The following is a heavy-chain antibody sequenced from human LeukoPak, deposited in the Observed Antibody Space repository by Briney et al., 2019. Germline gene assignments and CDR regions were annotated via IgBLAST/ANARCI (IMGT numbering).Heavy chain of an antibody. D-gene: IGHD6-25*01. CDR2: INGDGRNI. Sequence: GGSLRLSCVASGFTFSSYWMHWVRQAPRKGLVWVSRINGDGRNINYADSVRGRFTISRDNAKNTLYLQMNTPRVEDTAVYYCARDQGLLTNFDYWGQGTLVTVSS. J-gene: IGHJ4*02. V-gene: IGHV3-74*01. CDR3: ARDQGLLTNFDY. CDR1: GFTFSSYW.